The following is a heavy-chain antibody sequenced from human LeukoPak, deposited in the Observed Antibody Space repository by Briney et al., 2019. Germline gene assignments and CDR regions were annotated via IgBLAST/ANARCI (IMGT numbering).Heavy chain of an antibody. CDR1: GFTFDDYA. CDR2: ISWNSGSI. V-gene: IGHV3-9*01. CDR3: AKLWFGETSRDY. Sequence: PGRSLRLSCAASGFTFDDYAMHWVRQAPGKGLEWVSGISWNSGSIGYADSVKGRFTISRDNAKNSLYLQMNSLRAEDTALYYCAKLWFGETSRDYWGQGTLVTVSS. D-gene: IGHD3-10*01. J-gene: IGHJ4*02.